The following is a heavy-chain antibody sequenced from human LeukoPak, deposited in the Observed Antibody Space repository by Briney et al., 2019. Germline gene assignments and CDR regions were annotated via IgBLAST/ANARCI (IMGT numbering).Heavy chain of an antibody. J-gene: IGHJ4*02. Sequence: GGSLRLSCAASGITFNDYAMHWVRQAPGKGLEWVSGISWNGGGMGYAVSVKGRFTISRDNAKNSLYLQMNSLRDEDTALYYCAKDITGGRSSPYFDSWGQGTLVTVSS. V-gene: IGHV3-9*01. CDR2: ISWNGGGM. CDR3: AKDITGGRSSPYFDS. CDR1: GITFNDYA. D-gene: IGHD6-6*01.